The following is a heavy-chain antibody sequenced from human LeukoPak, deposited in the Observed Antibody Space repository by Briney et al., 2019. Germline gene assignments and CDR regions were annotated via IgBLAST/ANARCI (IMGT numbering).Heavy chain of an antibody. Sequence: ALVKVSCKASGYSFTSYYIHWVRQAPGQGLEWMGWINPSSGGTEYAQKFQGRVTMTGDTSISTAYMELSRLRSEDTAVYYCARDRGSSWYVDYWGQGTLVTVSS. D-gene: IGHD6-13*01. V-gene: IGHV1-2*02. CDR2: INPSSGGT. CDR1: GYSFTSYY. J-gene: IGHJ4*02. CDR3: ARDRGSSWYVDY.